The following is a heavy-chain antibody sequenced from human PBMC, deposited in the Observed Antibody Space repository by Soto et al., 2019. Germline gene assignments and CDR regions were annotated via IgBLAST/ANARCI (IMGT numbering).Heavy chain of an antibody. CDR1: GGSSSGYY. V-gene: IGHV4-34*01. Sequence: QVQLQHWVAGLLTPSEPLSLTCPVYGGSSSGYYWSWIRQPPGKGLQWIGQINHSGTTNYTPSLKSCVTTSVDTSKNQFSLKLSSVTAADTAVYYGARGLAVGATTYYFDYWGQGTLVTVSS. D-gene: IGHD1-26*01. CDR3: ARGLAVGATTYYFDY. CDR2: INHSGTT. J-gene: IGHJ4*02.